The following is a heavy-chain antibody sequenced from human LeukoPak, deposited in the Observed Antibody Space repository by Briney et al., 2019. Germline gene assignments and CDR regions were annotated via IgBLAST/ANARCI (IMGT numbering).Heavy chain of an antibody. CDR3: ARGDIVLVPAGGYYYYGMDV. V-gene: IGHV1-69*01. D-gene: IGHD2-2*01. J-gene: IGHJ6*02. Sequence: SVKVSCKASGGTFSSYDISWVRQAPGQGLEWMGGIIPIFGTANYAQKFQGRVTITADESTSTAYMELSSLRSEDTAVYYCARGDIVLVPAGGYYYYGMDVWGQGTTVTVSS. CDR1: GGTFSSYD. CDR2: IIPIFGTA.